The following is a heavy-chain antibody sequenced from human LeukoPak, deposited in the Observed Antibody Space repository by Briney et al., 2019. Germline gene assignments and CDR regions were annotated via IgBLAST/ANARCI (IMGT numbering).Heavy chain of an antibody. J-gene: IGHJ3*02. CDR1: GGTFSSYA. CDR3: ARDFIQRWLQLSAFDI. Sequence: SVKVSCKASGGTFSSYAISWVRQAPGQGLEWMGRIIPIFGTANYAQKFQGRVTITTDESTSTAYMELSSLRSEDTAVYYCARDFIQRWLQLSAFDIWGQGTMVTVSS. D-gene: IGHD5-24*01. V-gene: IGHV1-69*05. CDR2: IIPIFGTA.